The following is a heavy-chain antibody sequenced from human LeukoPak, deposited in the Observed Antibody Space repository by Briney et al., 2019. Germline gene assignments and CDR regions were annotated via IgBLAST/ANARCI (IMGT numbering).Heavy chain of an antibody. V-gene: IGHV3-48*03. Sequence: PGGALRLSCIGSGLTFSGFEVNWVRQAPGKGLEWVAYIRHDGSLKTYADSMRGRFTISRDDAKNSLYLQMDSLRVEDTATYYCARRFRDWGRGILVTVSS. J-gene: IGHJ4*02. CDR1: GLTFSGFE. CDR3: ARRFRD. CDR2: IRHDGSLK.